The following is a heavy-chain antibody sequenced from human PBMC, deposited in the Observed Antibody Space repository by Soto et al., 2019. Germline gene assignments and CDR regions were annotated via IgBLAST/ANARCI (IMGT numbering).Heavy chain of an antibody. CDR2: ISYSGST. Sequence: QVQLQESGPGLVKPSETLSLTCTVSGGSINNYYWSWIRQHPGKGLEWIGYISYSGSTNYNPSLKSRVTISVAPSKNQFSLNLGSVTAADTAVYYCAREDQATFDYWGQGTLVTVSS. CDR3: AREDQATFDY. CDR1: GGSINNYY. D-gene: IGHD2-2*01. J-gene: IGHJ4*02. V-gene: IGHV4-59*01.